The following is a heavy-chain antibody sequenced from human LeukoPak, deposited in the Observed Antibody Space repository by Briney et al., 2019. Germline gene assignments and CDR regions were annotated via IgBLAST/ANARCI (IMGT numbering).Heavy chain of an antibody. CDR1: GYTFTSYG. J-gene: IGHJ4*02. CDR3: ARTYYDILTGYYPFGY. V-gene: IGHV1-18*01. D-gene: IGHD3-9*01. Sequence: ASVKVSCKASGYTFTSYGISWVRQAPGQGLEWMGWISAYNGNTNYAQKLQGRVTMTTDTSTSTAYMELRSVRSDDTAVYYCARTYYDILTGYYPFGYWGQGTLVTVSS. CDR2: ISAYNGNT.